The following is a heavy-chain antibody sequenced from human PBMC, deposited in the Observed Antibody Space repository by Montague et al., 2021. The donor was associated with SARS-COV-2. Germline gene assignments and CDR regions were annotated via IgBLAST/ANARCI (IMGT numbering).Heavy chain of an antibody. V-gene: IGHV2-5*02. CDR1: GFSLNTDGVG. J-gene: IGHJ3*01. D-gene: IGHD3-3*01. CDR2: IYWDGDQ. CDR3: ARRYDFYRAEAFDV. Sequence: PALVKPTQTLTLTCVFSGFSLNTDGVGVAWIRRPPGKALEWLALIYWDGDQRYSPSLKTRVTLTKDTSRNRVVLTMTNLDPVDTATYYCARRYDFYRAEAFDVWGQGTMVTVSS.